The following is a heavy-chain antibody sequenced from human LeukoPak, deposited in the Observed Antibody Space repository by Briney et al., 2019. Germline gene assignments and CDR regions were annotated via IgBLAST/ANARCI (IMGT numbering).Heavy chain of an antibody. J-gene: IGHJ6*02. Sequence: GGSLRLSCAASGFTFSSYAMSWVRQAPGKGLEWVSAISGSGGSTYYADSVKGRFTISRDNSKNTLYLQMNSLRAEDTAVYYCATPLTMVRGARYYYGMDVWGQGPRVTVSS. V-gene: IGHV3-23*01. CDR2: ISGSGGST. D-gene: IGHD3-10*01. CDR1: GFTFSSYA. CDR3: ATPLTMVRGARYYYGMDV.